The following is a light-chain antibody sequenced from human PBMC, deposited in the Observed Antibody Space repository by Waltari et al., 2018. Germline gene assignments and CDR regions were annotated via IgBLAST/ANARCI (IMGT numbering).Light chain of an antibody. CDR3: QQAKSFPFS. CDR2: GAS. V-gene: IGKV3D-15*01. CDR1: QSVSSN. J-gene: IGKJ2*03. Sequence: EIVMTQSPATLSVSPGERATLSCRASQSVSSNLAWYQQKPGQAPRLPIYGASIRATGIPARFSGSGSGTEFTLTISSLQPEDFATFYCQQAKSFPFSFGQGTNLEI.